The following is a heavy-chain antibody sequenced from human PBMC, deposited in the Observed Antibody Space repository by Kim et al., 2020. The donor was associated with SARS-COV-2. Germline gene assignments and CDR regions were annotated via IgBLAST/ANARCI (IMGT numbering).Heavy chain of an antibody. D-gene: IGHD3-10*01. V-gene: IGHV1-69*04. J-gene: IGHJ4*02. CDR3: ARDRDYGSGSVAGY. Sequence: SVKVSCKASGGTFSSYAISWVRQAPGQGLEWMGRIIPILGIANYAQKFQGRVTITADKSTSTAYMELSSLRSEDTAVYYCARDRDYGSGSVAGYWGQGTLVTVSS. CDR1: GGTFSSYA. CDR2: IIPILGIA.